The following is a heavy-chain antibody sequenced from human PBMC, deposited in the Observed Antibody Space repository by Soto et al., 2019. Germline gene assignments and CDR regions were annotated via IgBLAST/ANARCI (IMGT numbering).Heavy chain of an antibody. V-gene: IGHV1-69*13. CDR3: ARVRNDITIFGVVISNGNWLDP. CDR2: IIPIFGTA. CDR1: GGTFSSYA. D-gene: IGHD3-3*01. J-gene: IGHJ5*02. Sequence: AVKVSCKASGGTFSSYAISWVRQAPGQGLEWMGGIIPIFGTANYAQKFQGRVTITADESTSTAYMELSSLRSEDTAVYYCARVRNDITIFGVVISNGNWLDPWGQGTLVTVSS.